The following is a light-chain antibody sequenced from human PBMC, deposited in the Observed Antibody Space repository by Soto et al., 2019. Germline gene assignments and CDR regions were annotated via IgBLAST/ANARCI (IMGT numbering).Light chain of an antibody. V-gene: IGLV1-44*01. J-gene: IGLJ2*01. CDR2: SND. Sequence: QSVLTQSHSASGTPGQRVSIACSGSTSNIGTNTVSWDQHVPGTAPKLLIYSNDQRPSAVPGRFSGSKSGTSASLAISGLLSEDEADYYCATWDDSLNVVFGGGTKLTVL. CDR3: ATWDDSLNVV. CDR1: TSNIGTNT.